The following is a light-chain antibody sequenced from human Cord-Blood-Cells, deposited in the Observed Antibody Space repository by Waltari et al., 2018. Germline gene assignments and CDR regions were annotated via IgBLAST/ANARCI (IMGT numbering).Light chain of an antibody. J-gene: IGLJ3*02. CDR3: CSYAGSSTLV. Sequence: HSALTQPASVSGSPGQSITISCPETSSYVGMSILFSWYQQHPGKAPKLMIYEVSKRPSWVSNRFSGSKSGNTASLTISGLQAEDEADYYCCSYAGSSTLVFGGGTKLTVL. CDR1: SSYVGMSIL. CDR2: EVS. V-gene: IGLV2-23*02.